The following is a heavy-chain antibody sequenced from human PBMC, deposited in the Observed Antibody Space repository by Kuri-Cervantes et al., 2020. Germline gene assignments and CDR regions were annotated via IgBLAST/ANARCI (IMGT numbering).Heavy chain of an antibody. J-gene: IGHJ4*02. CDR2: ISDGGGST. V-gene: IGHV3-23*01. CDR1: GFTFSSYA. CDR3: AKRSASSGSVDY. D-gene: IGHD3-22*01. Sequence: LSLTCVASGFTFSSYAMSWVRQAPGKGLEWVSGISDGGGSTYYADSVQGRFAISRDNSKNTLYLQMNSLRAEDTAVYYCAKRSASSGSVDYWGQGTLVTVSS.